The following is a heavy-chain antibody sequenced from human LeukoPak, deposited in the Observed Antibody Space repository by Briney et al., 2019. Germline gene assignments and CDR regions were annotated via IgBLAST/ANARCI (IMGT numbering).Heavy chain of an antibody. CDR1: GFTFSNYS. J-gene: IGHJ4*02. Sequence: GGSLRLSCAASGFTFSNYSMHWVRQAPGKGLEWVTLISYDGGNAYYADSVRGRFTISRDNSRNTMYLQLNSLRTEDTAVYYCARDNIRGAAAGSLPDCWGQGTLVTVSS. V-gene: IGHV3-30-3*01. CDR2: ISYDGGNA. CDR3: ARDNIRGAAAGSLPDC. D-gene: IGHD6-13*01.